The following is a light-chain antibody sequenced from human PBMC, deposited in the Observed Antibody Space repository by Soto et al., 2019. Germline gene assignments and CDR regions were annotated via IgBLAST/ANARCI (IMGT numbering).Light chain of an antibody. CDR2: GAS. Sequence: ELVLTQSPGTLSLSPGERATLSCRASQSVSSSYLAWYQQKPGQAPRLLIYGASSRATGIRDRFSGSGSGTDFTLTISRLEPEDFAVYYCQQYGSSRITFGQGTRLEI. V-gene: IGKV3-20*01. CDR3: QQYGSSRIT. J-gene: IGKJ5*01. CDR1: QSVSSSY.